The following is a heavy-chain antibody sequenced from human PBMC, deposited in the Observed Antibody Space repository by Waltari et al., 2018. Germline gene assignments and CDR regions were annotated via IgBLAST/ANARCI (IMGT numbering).Heavy chain of an antibody. CDR1: GGTFSSYA. Sequence: QVQLVQSGAEVKKPGSSVKVSCKASGGTFSSYAISWVRQAPGQGLEWMGRIIPIFGTANYAQKFQGRGTITADKSTSTAYMELSSLRSEDTAVYYCARWGRDGYNYHYYYGMDVWGQGTTVTVSS. J-gene: IGHJ6*02. CDR2: IIPIFGTA. D-gene: IGHD5-12*01. V-gene: IGHV1-69*08. CDR3: ARWGRDGYNYHYYYGMDV.